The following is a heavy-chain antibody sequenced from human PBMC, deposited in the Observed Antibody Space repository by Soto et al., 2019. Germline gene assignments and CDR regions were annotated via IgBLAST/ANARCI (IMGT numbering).Heavy chain of an antibody. CDR2: INPNSGGT. Sequence: QVQLVQSGAEVKKPGASVKVSCKASGYTFTGYFMHWVRQAPGQGLEWMGWINPNSGGTNYAEKIQGRVTMTRDTSISTAYMELNRLRSDDTAVYYCARSMSGGYYYGMDVWGQGTTVTVSS. D-gene: IGHD2-8*01. CDR1: GYTFTGYF. V-gene: IGHV1-2*02. J-gene: IGHJ6*02. CDR3: ARSMSGGYYYGMDV.